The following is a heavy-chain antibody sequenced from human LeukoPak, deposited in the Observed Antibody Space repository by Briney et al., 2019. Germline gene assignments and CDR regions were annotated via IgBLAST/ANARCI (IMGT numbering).Heavy chain of an antibody. Sequence: SETLSLTGTVSGVSISSYYWSWIRQPSGKGLEWIGYIYYSGSTNYNPSLKSRVTISVETSKNQFSLKLSSVTAADTAVYYCAVGPFGYDILTGYYSDWGEGTLVTVSS. J-gene: IGHJ4*02. D-gene: IGHD3-9*01. CDR3: AVGPFGYDILTGYYSD. CDR1: GVSISSYY. CDR2: IYYSGST. V-gene: IGHV4-59*01.